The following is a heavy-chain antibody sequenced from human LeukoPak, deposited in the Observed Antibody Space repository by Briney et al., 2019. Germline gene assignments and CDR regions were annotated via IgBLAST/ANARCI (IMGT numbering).Heavy chain of an antibody. D-gene: IGHD3-3*01. CDR1: GGSISSYY. V-gene: IGHV4-59*01. Sequence: PSETLSLTCTVSGGSISSYYWSWIRQPPGKGLEWIGYIYYSGSTNYNPSLKSRVTISVDTSKNQFSLKLSSVTAADTAVYYCARGQGAPSGYWSDYWGQGTLVTVSS. J-gene: IGHJ4*02. CDR2: IYYSGST. CDR3: ARGQGAPSGYWSDY.